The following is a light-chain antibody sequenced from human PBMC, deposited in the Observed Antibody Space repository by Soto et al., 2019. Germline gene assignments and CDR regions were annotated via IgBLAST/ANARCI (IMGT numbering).Light chain of an antibody. Sequence: EIVLTQSPGTLSLSPGERATLSCRASQNVSSSYLAWYQQKPGQAPRLLIYAASSRATGIPDRFSGSGSGTDFTLTISRLEPEDFAVYYCQQYDSSLYTFGQGTKLEIK. V-gene: IGKV3-20*01. J-gene: IGKJ2*01. CDR2: AAS. CDR3: QQYDSSLYT. CDR1: QNVSSSY.